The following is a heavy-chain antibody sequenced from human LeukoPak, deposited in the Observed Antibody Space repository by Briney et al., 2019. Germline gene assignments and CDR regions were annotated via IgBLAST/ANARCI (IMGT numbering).Heavy chain of an antibody. CDR1: GYTFTSYG. CDR2: ISAYNGNT. D-gene: IGHD2-2*01. J-gene: IGHJ6*02. V-gene: IGHV1-18*01. CDR3: AREAIVVVPAADYYYYGMDV. Sequence: GASVKVSCKASGYTFTSYGISWVRQAPGQGLEWMGWISAYNGNTNYAQKLQGRVTMTTDTSTSTAYMELRSLRSDDTAVYYCAREAIVVVPAADYYYYGMDVWGQGTTVTVSS.